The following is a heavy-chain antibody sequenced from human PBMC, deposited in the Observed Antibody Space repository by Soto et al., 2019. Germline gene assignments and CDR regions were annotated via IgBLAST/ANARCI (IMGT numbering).Heavy chain of an antibody. CDR2: IFYGGGTGVT. Sequence: QLHLQESGPGLVKPSETLSLTCTVSGDSFSTSNYYWGWIRQPPGKGLEWIGNIFYGGGTGVTDYTPCLKSSVIISVDTSKTQFSLKLRFITAADTAFYFCARRGGGDSLFDSWGQGKLGTVCS. CDR3: ARRGGGDSLFDS. V-gene: IGHV4-39*01. J-gene: IGHJ4*02. D-gene: IGHD4-17*01. CDR1: GDSFSTSNYY.